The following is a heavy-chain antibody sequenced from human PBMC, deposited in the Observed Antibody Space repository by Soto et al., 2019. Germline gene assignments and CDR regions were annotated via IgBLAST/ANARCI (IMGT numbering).Heavy chain of an antibody. CDR2: ISAYNGNT. V-gene: IGHV1-18*01. CDR1: GYTFTSYG. D-gene: IGHD6-13*01. Sequence: QVQLVQSGAEVKKPGASVKVSCKASGYTFTSYGISWVRQAPGQGLEWMGWISAYNGNTNYAQNHQRRVTMNTNTSKSTAYMELRSLRSDDTAVYYCGRDQGGSSWYVEDYWGQGTLVTVSS. J-gene: IGHJ4*02. CDR3: GRDQGGSSWYVEDY.